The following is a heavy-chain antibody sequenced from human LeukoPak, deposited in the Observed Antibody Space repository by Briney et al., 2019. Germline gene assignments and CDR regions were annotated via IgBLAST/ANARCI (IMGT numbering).Heavy chain of an antibody. Sequence: GESLRLSCAASGFTFTTYWMSWVRQAPGKGLEWVANIKQDGTEKYYVDSVKGRFTISRDNAKNSLYLQMNSLRVEDTAVYYCAKGRGFRVWDPWDNWGQGTLITVSS. D-gene: IGHD3-16*01. CDR1: GFTFTTYW. CDR3: AKGRGFRVWDPWDN. V-gene: IGHV3-7*03. J-gene: IGHJ4*02. CDR2: IKQDGTEK.